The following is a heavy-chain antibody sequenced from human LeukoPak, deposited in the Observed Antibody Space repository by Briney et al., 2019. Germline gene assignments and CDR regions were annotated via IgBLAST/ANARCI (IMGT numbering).Heavy chain of an antibody. CDR2: INPNSGGT. V-gene: IGHV1-2*02. CDR3: ARPSFVTATTNWFDP. Sequence: ASVKVSCKASGYTFTGYYMHWVRQAPGQGLEWMGWINPNSGGTNYAHQGRVIMTRDTSISTAYMELSRLRSDDTAVYYCARPSFVTATTNWFDPWGQGTLVTVSS. D-gene: IGHD2-21*02. J-gene: IGHJ5*02. CDR1: GYTFTGYY.